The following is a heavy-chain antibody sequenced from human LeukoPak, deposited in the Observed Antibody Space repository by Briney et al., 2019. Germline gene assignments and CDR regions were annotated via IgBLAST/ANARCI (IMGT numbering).Heavy chain of an antibody. CDR1: GFTFSSYA. D-gene: IGHD1-26*01. Sequence: GGSLRLSCAASGFTFSSYAMHWVRQAPGKGLEWVAVISYDGSNKYYADSVKGRFTISRDNSKNTLYLQMNSLRAEDTAVYYCARSPSGSHVDYWGQGTLVTVSS. CDR3: ARSPSGSHVDY. J-gene: IGHJ4*02. V-gene: IGHV3-30-3*01. CDR2: ISYDGSNK.